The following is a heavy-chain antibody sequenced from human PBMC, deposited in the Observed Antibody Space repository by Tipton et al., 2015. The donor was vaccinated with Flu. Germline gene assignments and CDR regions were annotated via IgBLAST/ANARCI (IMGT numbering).Heavy chain of an antibody. V-gene: IGHV4-34*01. J-gene: IGHJ3*02. CDR1: GGSFSGYY. Sequence: TLSLTCAVYGGSFSGYYWSWIRQPPGKGLEWIGEINHSGSTNYNPSLKSRVTISVDTSKNQFSLKLSSVTAADTAVYYCARGWDYGGEDAFDIWGQGTMVTVSS. CDR3: ARGWDYGGEDAFDI. CDR2: INHSGST. D-gene: IGHD4-17*01.